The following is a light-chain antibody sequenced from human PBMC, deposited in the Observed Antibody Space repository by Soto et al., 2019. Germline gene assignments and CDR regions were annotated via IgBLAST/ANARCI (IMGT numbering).Light chain of an antibody. CDR3: QVWDSSSDHPVYV. J-gene: IGLJ1*01. CDR2: YDS. CDR1: NIGSKS. Sequence: SYELTQPPSVSVAPGKTARITRGGNNIGSKSVHWYQQKPGQAPVLVIYYDSDRPSGIPERFSGSNSGNTATLTISRVEAGDEADYYCQVWDSSSDHPVYVFGTGTKVTVL. V-gene: IGLV3-21*04.